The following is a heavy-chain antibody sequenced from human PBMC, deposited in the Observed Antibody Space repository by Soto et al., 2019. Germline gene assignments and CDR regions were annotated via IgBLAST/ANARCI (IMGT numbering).Heavy chain of an antibody. Sequence: PGESLKISCKGSGYSFTIYWIGWVRQMPGKGLEWMGIIYPGDSDTRYSPSFQGQVTISADKSISTAYLQWSSLKASDTAMYYCARATVTTFGYYYYGMDVWGQGTTVTVSS. J-gene: IGHJ6*02. CDR3: ARATVTTFGYYYYGMDV. CDR1: GYSFTIYW. V-gene: IGHV5-51*01. CDR2: IYPGDSDT. D-gene: IGHD4-4*01.